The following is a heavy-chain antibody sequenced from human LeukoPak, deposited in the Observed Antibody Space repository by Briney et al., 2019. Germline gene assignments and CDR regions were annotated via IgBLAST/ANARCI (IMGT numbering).Heavy chain of an antibody. CDR2: INPNSGGT. Sequence: GASVKVSCKASGYTFTGYYMHWVRQAPGQGLEWMGWINPNSGGTNYAQKFQGRVTMTRDTSISTAYMELSRLRSDDTAAYYCARGWYDFWSGYYGYWGQGTLVTVSS. D-gene: IGHD3-3*01. CDR3: ARGWYDFWSGYYGY. V-gene: IGHV1-2*02. CDR1: GYTFTGYY. J-gene: IGHJ4*02.